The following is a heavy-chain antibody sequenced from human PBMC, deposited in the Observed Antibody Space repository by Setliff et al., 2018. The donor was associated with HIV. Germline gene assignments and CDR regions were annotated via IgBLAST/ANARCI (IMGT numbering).Heavy chain of an antibody. Sequence: SETLSLTCTVSGGSISSHYWSWIRQPPGKGLEWIGYIYYSGSTNYNPSLKSRVIISVDTSKMQFSLKLRSVTAADTAVYYCAGDAGYKGAAGCWGQGTLVTVSS. J-gene: IGHJ4*02. CDR3: AGDAGYKGAAGC. CDR2: IYYSGST. D-gene: IGHD1-26*01. CDR1: GGSISSHY. V-gene: IGHV4-59*11.